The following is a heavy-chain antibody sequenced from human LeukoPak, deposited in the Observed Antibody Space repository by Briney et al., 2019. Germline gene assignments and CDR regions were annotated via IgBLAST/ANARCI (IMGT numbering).Heavy chain of an antibody. D-gene: IGHD3-16*01. CDR1: GFTFSSYG. CDR3: ARTEGVDY. Sequence: PGMSLRLSCAASGFTFSSYGMHWVRQAPGKGLEWVAVISYDGSNKYYADSVKGRFTISRDNSKNTLYLQMNSLRAEDTAVYYCARTEGVDYWGQGTLVTVSS. CDR2: ISYDGSNK. V-gene: IGHV3-30*03. J-gene: IGHJ4*02.